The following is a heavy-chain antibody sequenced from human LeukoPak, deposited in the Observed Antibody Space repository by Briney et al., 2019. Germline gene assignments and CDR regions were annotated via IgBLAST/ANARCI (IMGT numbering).Heavy chain of an antibody. Sequence: PGGSLRLSCAASGFTFSSYSMNWVRQAPGKWREWVSSICSSSSYIYYADSVKGRFTISRDNAKNSLYLQMNSLRAEDTAVYYCARDPREVFVFDYWGQGTLVTVSS. CDR3: ARDPREVFVFDY. J-gene: IGHJ4*02. CDR1: GFTFSSYS. V-gene: IGHV3-21*04. CDR2: ICSSSSYI.